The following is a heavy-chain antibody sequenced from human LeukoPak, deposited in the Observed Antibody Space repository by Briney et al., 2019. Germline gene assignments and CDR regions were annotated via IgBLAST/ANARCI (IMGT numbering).Heavy chain of an antibody. D-gene: IGHD3-16*01. Sequence: PSETLSLTCTVSGYSISSGYYWGWIRQPPGKGLAWIGSIYYSGSTYYNPSLKSRVTISVDTSKNQFSLKLSSVTAADTAVYYCARQGGLDYWGQGTLVTVSS. V-gene: IGHV4-38-2*02. CDR3: ARQGGLDY. CDR1: GYSISSGYY. CDR2: IYYSGST. J-gene: IGHJ4*02.